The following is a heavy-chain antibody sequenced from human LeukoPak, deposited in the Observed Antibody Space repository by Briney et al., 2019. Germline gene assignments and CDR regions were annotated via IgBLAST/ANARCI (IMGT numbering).Heavy chain of an antibody. CDR1: GYTFTSYY. CDR3: ARDTRVNWNDGAGAFDI. CDR2: INPSGGST. Sequence: GASVKVSCKASGYTFTSYYMHWVRQAPGQGLEWMEIINPSGGSTSYAQKFQGRVTMTRDTSTSTVYMELSSLRSEDTAVYYCARDTRVNWNDGAGAFDIWGQGTMVTVSS. J-gene: IGHJ3*02. V-gene: IGHV1-46*01. D-gene: IGHD1-20*01.